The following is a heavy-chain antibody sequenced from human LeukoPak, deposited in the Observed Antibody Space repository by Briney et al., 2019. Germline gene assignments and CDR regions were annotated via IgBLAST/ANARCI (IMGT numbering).Heavy chain of an antibody. V-gene: IGHV1-18*01. D-gene: IGHD7-27*01. CDR3: ARDADPGEPNYYYYGMDV. Sequence: ASVKVSCKASGYTFTIYGISWVRQAPGQGLEWMGWISAYNGNTNYAQKLQGRVTMTTDTSTSTAYMELRSLRSDDTAVYYCARDADPGEPNYYYYGMDVWGQGTTVTVSS. CDR2: ISAYNGNT. J-gene: IGHJ6*02. CDR1: GYTFTIYG.